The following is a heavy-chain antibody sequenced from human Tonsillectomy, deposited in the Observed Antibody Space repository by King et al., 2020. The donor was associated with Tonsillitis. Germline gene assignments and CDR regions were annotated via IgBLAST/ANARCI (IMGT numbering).Heavy chain of an antibody. J-gene: IGHJ4*02. CDR2: INPSGGST. CDR3: ARATRYCSSTSCDPTDY. CDR1: GYTFTSYY. D-gene: IGHD2-2*01. V-gene: IGHV1-46*03. Sequence: QLVQSGAEVKKPGASVKVSCKASGYTFTSYYMHWVRQAPGQGLEWMGIINPSGGSTSYAQKFQGRVTMTRDTSTSTVYMELSSLRSEDTAVYYCARATRYCSSTSCDPTDYWGQGTLVTVAS.